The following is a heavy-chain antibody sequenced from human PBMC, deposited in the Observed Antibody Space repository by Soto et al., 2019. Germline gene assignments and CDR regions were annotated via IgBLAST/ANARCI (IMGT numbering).Heavy chain of an antibody. V-gene: IGHV1-58*01. J-gene: IGHJ5*02. CDR2: IVVGSGNT. CDR3: ARVPDCISTSCYHWFDP. Sequence: SVKVSCKASGFTFTSSAVQWVRQARGQRLEWIGWIVVGSGNTNYAQKFQERVTITRDMSTSTAYMELSSLRSEDTAVYYCARVPDCISTSCYHWFDPWGQGTLVTVSS. CDR1: GFTFTSSA. D-gene: IGHD2-2*01.